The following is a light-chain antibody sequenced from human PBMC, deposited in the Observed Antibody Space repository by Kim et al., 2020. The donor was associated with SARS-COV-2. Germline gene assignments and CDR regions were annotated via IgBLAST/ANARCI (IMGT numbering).Light chain of an antibody. CDR3: QVWDGRAVV. CDR2: RDS. J-gene: IGLJ2*01. V-gene: IGLV3-9*01. Sequence: SVALGQTARMTCGGDNIEKRNVHWYQQRPGQAPILVIYRDSKRPSGIPERVSGSNSGNTATLTSSRVQAGDEADYYCQVWDGRAVVFGGGTQLTVL. CDR1: NIEKRN.